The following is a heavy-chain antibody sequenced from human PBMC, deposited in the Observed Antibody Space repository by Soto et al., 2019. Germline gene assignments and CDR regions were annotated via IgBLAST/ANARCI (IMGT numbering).Heavy chain of an antibody. J-gene: IGHJ4*01. Sequence: GSLRLSCEASGLTFSRHSMNWVRQAPGKGLEWVSVISGSGGDTYYADSVKGRFTISRDNSKNTVYLQMNSLRAEDTAIYYCSKDPPIVGATGGYYFDSWGHGTLVTVS. CDR3: SKDPPIVGATGGYYFDS. CDR2: ISGSGGDT. D-gene: IGHD1-26*01. V-gene: IGHV3-23*01. CDR1: GLTFSRHS.